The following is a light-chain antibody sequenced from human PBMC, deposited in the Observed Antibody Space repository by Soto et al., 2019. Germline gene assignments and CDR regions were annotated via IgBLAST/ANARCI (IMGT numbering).Light chain of an antibody. Sequence: EIVMTQSPATLSVSPGERATLSCRASQGVTTNLAWYQQKPGQAPRLLIYGASTRATGIPARFSGSGSGTEFTLTISSLQSEDFAVYYCQQYNTWPITFGGGTKVDIK. CDR3: QQYNTWPIT. CDR2: GAS. J-gene: IGKJ4*01. CDR1: QGVTTN. V-gene: IGKV3-15*01.